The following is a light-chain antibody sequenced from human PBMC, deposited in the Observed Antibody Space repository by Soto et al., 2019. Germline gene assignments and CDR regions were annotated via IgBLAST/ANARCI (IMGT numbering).Light chain of an antibody. CDR3: SSYTSSSTVV. CDR2: DVS. V-gene: IGLV2-14*01. CDR1: SSDVGGYNY. Sequence: QSALTQPASVSGSPGQSITISCTGTSSDVGGYNYVSWYQQHPGKAPKLMIYDVSNRPSWVSNRFSGSQSGNTASLTICGLQAEDEADYYCSSYTSSSTVVFGGVTKLTVL. J-gene: IGLJ2*01.